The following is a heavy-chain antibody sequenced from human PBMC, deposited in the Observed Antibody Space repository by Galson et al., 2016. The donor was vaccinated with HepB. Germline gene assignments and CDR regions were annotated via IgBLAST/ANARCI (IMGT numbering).Heavy chain of an antibody. D-gene: IGHD1/OR15-1a*01. V-gene: IGHV3-7*01. Sequence: SLRLSCAASGFIFSDYWMTWVRQAPGKGLEWVAIIKEDGSEKYHVESVKGRFSISRDNAKNTLYLQTHSLRAEDTALYYCARDTGWNNLQYWGHGSLVTVSS. J-gene: IGHJ4*01. CDR1: GFIFSDYW. CDR2: IKEDGSEK. CDR3: ARDTGWNNLQY.